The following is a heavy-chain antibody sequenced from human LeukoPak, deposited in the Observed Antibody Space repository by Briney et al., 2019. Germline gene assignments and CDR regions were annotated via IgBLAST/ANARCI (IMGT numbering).Heavy chain of an antibody. CDR1: GYTFTGYY. V-gene: IGHV1-2*02. CDR2: INPNSGGT. D-gene: IGHD2-15*01. J-gene: IGHJ4*02. CDR3: ARTYCSGGSCYELAFDY. Sequence: ASVKVSCKASGYTFTGYYMHWVRQAPGQGLEWMGWINPNSGGTNYAQKFQGRVTMTRDTSISTAYMGLSRLRSDDTAVYYCARTYCSGGSCYELAFDYWGQGTLVTVSS.